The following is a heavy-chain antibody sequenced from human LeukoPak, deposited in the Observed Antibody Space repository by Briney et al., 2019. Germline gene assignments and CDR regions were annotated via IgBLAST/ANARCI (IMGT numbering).Heavy chain of an antibody. CDR3: ARDGEQWLVRSTWFDY. CDR2: IKQDGSYK. CDR1: GFTFSSYW. D-gene: IGHD6-19*01. J-gene: IGHJ4*02. Sequence: QAGGSLRLSCAASGFTFSSYWMSWVRQAPGKGLEWVATIKQDGSYKYYVDSVKGRFTFSRDNAKNSLYLQMNSLRAEDTAVYYCARDGEQWLVRSTWFDYWGQGTLVTVSS. V-gene: IGHV3-7*01.